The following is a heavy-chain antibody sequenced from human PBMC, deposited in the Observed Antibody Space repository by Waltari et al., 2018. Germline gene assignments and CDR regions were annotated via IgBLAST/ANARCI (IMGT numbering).Heavy chain of an antibody. CDR3: ASRPCGSFVDY. Sequence: QVQLVQSWAVVKTPGCSVQVSCEASGGTFSSYNIRWGRQAPGQGLEWMGRIIPILGIANYVQKFEGRVTITAYKATSTVYMELSSLRSEDTAVYYCASRPCGSFVDYWGQGTLVTVSS. CDR1: GGTFSSYN. D-gene: IGHD1-26*01. CDR2: IIPILGIA. V-gene: IGHV1-69*02. J-gene: IGHJ4*02.